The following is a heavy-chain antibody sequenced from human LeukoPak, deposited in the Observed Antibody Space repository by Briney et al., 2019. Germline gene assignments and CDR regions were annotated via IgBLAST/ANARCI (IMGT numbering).Heavy chain of an antibody. CDR2: ISSSSSYI. D-gene: IGHD3-3*01. CDR3: AREVRSGVSDLVRKIYYMDV. CDR1: GFTFSSYS. V-gene: IGHV3-21*01. J-gene: IGHJ6*03. Sequence: AGGSLRLSCAASGFTFSSYSMNWVRQAPGKGLEWVSSISSSSSYIYYADSVKGRFTISRDNAKNSLYLQMNSLRAEDTAVYYCAREVRSGVSDLVRKIYYMDVWGKGTTVTVSS.